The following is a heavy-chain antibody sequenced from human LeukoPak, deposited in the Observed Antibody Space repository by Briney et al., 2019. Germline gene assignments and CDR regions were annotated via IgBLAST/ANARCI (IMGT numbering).Heavy chain of an antibody. Sequence: GASAKVSCKASGYTFTGYYMHWVLQAPGQGLEWMGRINPNSGGTNYAQKLQGRVTMTRDTSISTAYMELSRLRSDDTAVYYCARYCSGGSCRDAFDIWGQGTMVTVSS. D-gene: IGHD2-15*01. CDR3: ARYCSGGSCRDAFDI. CDR1: GYTFTGYY. CDR2: INPNSGGT. V-gene: IGHV1-2*06. J-gene: IGHJ3*02.